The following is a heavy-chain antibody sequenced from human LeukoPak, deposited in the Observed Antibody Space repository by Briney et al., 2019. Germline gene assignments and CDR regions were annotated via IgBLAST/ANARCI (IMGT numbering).Heavy chain of an antibody. CDR2: ISTYDDNI. CDR3: ARETYSNILTGTDY. CDR1: GYTFTTYG. J-gene: IGHJ4*02. Sequence: ASVKVSCKASGYTFTTYGLCWVRQAPGQGLEWLGWISTYDDNIKYAQSLQGRLTLTIDTSTSTAYMELRSLTSDDTAVYYCARETYSNILTGTDYWGPGTLVTVSS. V-gene: IGHV1-18*01. D-gene: IGHD3-9*01.